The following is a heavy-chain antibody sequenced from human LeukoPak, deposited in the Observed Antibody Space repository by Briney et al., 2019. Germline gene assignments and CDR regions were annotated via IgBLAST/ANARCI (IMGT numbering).Heavy chain of an antibody. CDR3: ARGRPGLASAGIYDF. CDR2: MNPNTDKT. D-gene: IGHD6-13*01. CDR1: GYTFTSPD. J-gene: IGHJ4*02. V-gene: IGHV1-8*01. Sequence: GASVKVSCKASGYTFTSPDINWVRQATGQGLEWMGWMNPNTDKTGFARNFQGRVTMTKNISISTAYMEVTSLTYGDTAIYYCARGRPGLASAGIYDFWGQGTLITVSS.